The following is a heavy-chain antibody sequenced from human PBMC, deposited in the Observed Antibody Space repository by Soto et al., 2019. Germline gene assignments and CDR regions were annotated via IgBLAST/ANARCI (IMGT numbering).Heavy chain of an antibody. J-gene: IGHJ6*02. Sequence: VASVKVSCKASGYTFTGYYMHWVRQAPGQGLEWMGWINPNSGGTNYAQKFQGRVTMTRDTSISTAYMELSRLRSDDTAVYYCARERVLRFLEWLPSHYYGMDVWGQGTTVTVSS. D-gene: IGHD3-3*01. CDR1: GYTFTGYY. CDR2: INPNSGGT. V-gene: IGHV1-2*02. CDR3: ARERVLRFLEWLPSHYYGMDV.